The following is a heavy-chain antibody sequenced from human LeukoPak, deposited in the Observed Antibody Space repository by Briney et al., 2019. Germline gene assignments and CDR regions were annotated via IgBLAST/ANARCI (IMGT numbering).Heavy chain of an antibody. D-gene: IGHD1-26*01. V-gene: IGHV3-21*01. J-gene: IGHJ6*03. CDR2: ITSSSTYI. CDR1: GFTFSSYN. Sequence: GGSLRLSCAASGFTFSSYNMNWVRQAPGKGLEWVSSITSSSTYIYYADSVKGRFTISRDNTRNSLYLQMNSLRVEDTAVYYCARDPYSGNYGDYYYYYMDVWGKGTTVTISS. CDR3: ARDPYSGNYGDYYYYYMDV.